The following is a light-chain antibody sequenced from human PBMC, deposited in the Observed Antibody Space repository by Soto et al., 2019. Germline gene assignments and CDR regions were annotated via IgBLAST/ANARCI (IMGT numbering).Light chain of an antibody. CDR3: QQLNSYPGFT. J-gene: IGKJ3*01. Sequence: DIQLTQSPSFLSASVGDRVTITCRASQGISSYLAWYQQKPGKAPKLLIYAASTLQSGVPLRFSGSGSGTEFTLTISSLQPEDFATYYCQQLNSYPGFTFGPGTKVDIK. CDR2: AAS. V-gene: IGKV1-9*01. CDR1: QGISSY.